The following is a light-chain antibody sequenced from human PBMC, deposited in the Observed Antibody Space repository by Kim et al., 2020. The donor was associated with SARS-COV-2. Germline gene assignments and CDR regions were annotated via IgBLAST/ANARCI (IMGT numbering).Light chain of an antibody. V-gene: IGKV3-11*01. CDR2: DAS. J-gene: IGKJ2*01. CDR3: QQRSNWPPYT. CDR1: QSVSSY. Sequence: EIVLIQSPATLSLSPGERATLSCRASQSVSSYLAWYQQKPGQAPRLLIYDASNRATGIPARFSGSGSWTDFTLTISSLEPEDFAVYYCQQRSNWPPYTCGRGTKLDI.